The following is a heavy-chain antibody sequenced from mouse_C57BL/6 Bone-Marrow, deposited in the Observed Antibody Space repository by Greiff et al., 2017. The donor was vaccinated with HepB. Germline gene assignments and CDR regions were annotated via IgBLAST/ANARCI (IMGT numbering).Heavy chain of an antibody. CDR1: GYTFTSYG. J-gene: IGHJ4*01. D-gene: IGHD2-1*01. CDR2: IYPRSGNT. Sequence: VQLQESGAELARPGASVKLSCKASGYTFTSYGISWVKQRTGQGLEWIGEIYPRSGNTYYNEKFKGKATLTADKSSSTAYMELRSLTSEDSAVYFCARGRVRHYAMDYWGQGTSVTVSS. CDR3: ARGRVRHYAMDY. V-gene: IGHV1-81*01.